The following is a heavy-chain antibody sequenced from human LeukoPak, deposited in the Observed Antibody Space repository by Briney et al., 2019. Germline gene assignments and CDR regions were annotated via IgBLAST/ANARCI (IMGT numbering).Heavy chain of an antibody. Sequence: PGGSLRLSCAASGFTFSDYYMSWIRQAPGKGLEWVSYISGSGSTMYYADSVKGRFTISRDNAKNSLYLQVNSLRAEDTAVYYCASQTGYYGDYLNIAKILDYWGQGTLVTVSS. V-gene: IGHV3-11*01. CDR2: ISGSGSTM. CDR1: GFTFSDYY. J-gene: IGHJ4*02. D-gene: IGHD4-17*01. CDR3: ASQTGYYGDYLNIAKILDY.